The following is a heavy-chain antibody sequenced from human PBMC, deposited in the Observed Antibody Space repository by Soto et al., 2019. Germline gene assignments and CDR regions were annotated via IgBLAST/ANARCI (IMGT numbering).Heavy chain of an antibody. D-gene: IGHD4-17*01. Sequence: QVQLVESGGGVVQPGRSLRLSCAASGFTFSSYGMHWVRQAPGKGLEWVAVIWYDGSNKYYADSVKGRFTISRDNSKNTLYLQMNSLGAEDTAVYYCARGAGYGDYPVHASGMDVWGQGTTVTVSS. CDR3: ARGAGYGDYPVHASGMDV. CDR2: IWYDGSNK. J-gene: IGHJ6*02. CDR1: GFTFSSYG. V-gene: IGHV3-33*01.